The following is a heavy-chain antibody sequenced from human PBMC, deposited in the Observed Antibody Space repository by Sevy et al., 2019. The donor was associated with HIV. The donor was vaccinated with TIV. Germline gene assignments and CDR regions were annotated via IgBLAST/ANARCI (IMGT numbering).Heavy chain of an antibody. D-gene: IGHD3-22*01. V-gene: IGHV1-2*02. J-gene: IGHJ5*02. Sequence: ASVKVSCKASAHRFTDYFMYWMRQAPGQGLEWMGWINPNNGDTKYAQTFQGRVTLTRDTSMSTAYMELSRLTFDDTAVYYCARSGAKSYDSYGYDWLDPWGQGTLVTVSS. CDR1: AHRFTDYF. CDR3: ARSGAKSYDSYGYDWLDP. CDR2: INPNNGDT.